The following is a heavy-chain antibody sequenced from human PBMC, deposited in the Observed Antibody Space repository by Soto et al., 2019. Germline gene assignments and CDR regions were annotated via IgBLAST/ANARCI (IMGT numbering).Heavy chain of an antibody. J-gene: IGHJ4*02. CDR1: GFTFSSYA. Sequence: QAGGSLRLSCAASGFTFSSYAMSWVRQAPGKGLEWVSAISGSGGSTYYADSVKGRFTISRDNSKNTLYLQMNSLRAEDTAVYYCAKSSGYSGYDWLDYWGQGTLVTVSS. V-gene: IGHV3-23*01. D-gene: IGHD5-12*01. CDR3: AKSSGYSGYDWLDY. CDR2: ISGSGGST.